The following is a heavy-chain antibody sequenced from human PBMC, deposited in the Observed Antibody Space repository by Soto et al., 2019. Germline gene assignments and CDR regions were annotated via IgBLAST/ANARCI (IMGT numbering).Heavy chain of an antibody. D-gene: IGHD3-22*01. CDR2: INGDGSSA. Sequence: GGSLRLSCAASGFTFSSYWMHWVRQVPGKGLVWVSRINGDGSSASYADSVRGRFTISRDNAKNTLYLQMNSLRAEDTAVYHCARDYYDNSGPALNWFDPWGQGTLVTVSS. J-gene: IGHJ5*02. V-gene: IGHV3-74*01. CDR1: GFTFSSYW. CDR3: ARDYYDNSGPALNWFDP.